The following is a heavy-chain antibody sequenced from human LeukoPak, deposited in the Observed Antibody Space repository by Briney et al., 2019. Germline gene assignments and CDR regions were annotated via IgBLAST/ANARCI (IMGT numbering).Heavy chain of an antibody. CDR2: VRSSGSTI. J-gene: IGHJ4*02. Sequence: GGSLRLPCAASGFTFSDYYMSWIRQAPGKGLEWVSYVRSSGSTIYYADSVKGRFTISRDNAKNSLYLQMNGLRAEDTAVYYCARADCSSTSCYEFDYWGQGTLVTVSS. CDR3: ARADCSSTSCYEFDY. D-gene: IGHD2-2*01. V-gene: IGHV3-11*04. CDR1: GFTFSDYY.